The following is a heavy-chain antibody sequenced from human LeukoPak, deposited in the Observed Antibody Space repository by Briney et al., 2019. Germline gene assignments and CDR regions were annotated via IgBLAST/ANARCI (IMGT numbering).Heavy chain of an antibody. D-gene: IGHD2/OR15-2a*01. V-gene: IGHV1-18*01. CDR1: GYTFTSYG. J-gene: IGHJ4*02. CDR3: ARDQDVTTLPHDY. Sequence: GASVKVSCKASGYTFTSYGISWVRQAPGQGLEWMGWISAYNGNTNYAQKFQGRVTMTRDTSISTAYMELSRLRSDDTAVYYCARDQDVTTLPHDYWGQGTLVTVSS. CDR2: ISAYNGNT.